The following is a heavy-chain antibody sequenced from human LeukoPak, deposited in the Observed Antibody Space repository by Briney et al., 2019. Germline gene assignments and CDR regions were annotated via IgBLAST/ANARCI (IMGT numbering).Heavy chain of an antibody. CDR1: RFTFISYD. CDR2: INRAGTTE. D-gene: IGHD1/OR15-1a*01. Sequence: PGGSLRLSCAPSRFTFISYDMHSVRQAPGKGLEWVSYINRAGTTEEYAHSVKGPFTISRDNDKNSLYLQMYRLRAEDTAVYYGARGEQLNYFAYWGQGTLVTVSS. J-gene: IGHJ4*02. V-gene: IGHV3-48*03. CDR3: ARGEQLNYFAY.